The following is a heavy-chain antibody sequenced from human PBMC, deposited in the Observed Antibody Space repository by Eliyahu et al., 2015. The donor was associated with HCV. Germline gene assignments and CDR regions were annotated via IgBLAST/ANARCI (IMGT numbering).Heavy chain of an antibody. CDR3: AKRYGSGSYYDDAFDI. CDR1: GFXFSSCA. CDR2: ISGSGGST. J-gene: IGHJ3*02. V-gene: IGHV3-23*04. Sequence: EVQLVESGGGLVQPGGSLRLSCAASGFXFSSCAMSWVRQAPGKGLEWVSAISGSGGSTYYADSVKGRFTISRDNSKNTLYLQMNSLRAEDTAVYYCAKRYGSGSYYDDAFDIWGQGTMVTVSS. D-gene: IGHD3-10*01.